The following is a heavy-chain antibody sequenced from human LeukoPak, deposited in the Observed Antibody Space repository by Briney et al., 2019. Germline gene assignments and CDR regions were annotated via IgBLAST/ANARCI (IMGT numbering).Heavy chain of an antibody. J-gene: IGHJ5*02. Sequence: SETLSLTCTVSGGSISSSSYYWGWIRQPPGKGLEWIGEINHSGSTNYNPSLKSRVTISVDTSKNQFSLKLSSVTAADTAVYYCARDSPDILTGYYIRWFDPWGQGTLVTVSS. CDR2: INHSGST. CDR1: GGSISSSSYY. CDR3: ARDSPDILTGYYIRWFDP. D-gene: IGHD3-9*01. V-gene: IGHV4-39*07.